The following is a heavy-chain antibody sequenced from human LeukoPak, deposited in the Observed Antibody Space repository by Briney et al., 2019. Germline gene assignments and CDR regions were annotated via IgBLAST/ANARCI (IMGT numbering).Heavy chain of an antibody. CDR1: GGSLSGYY. V-gene: IGHV4-34*01. J-gene: IGHJ4*02. Sequence: SETLSLTCAVYGGSLSGYYWSWIRQPPGKGLEWIGEIKHSGSTNYNPSLKSRVTISVDTSKNQFSLKLRSVTAADTAVYYCARVRGYDYVWGSYRLFDYWGQGTLVTVSS. CDR2: IKHSGST. D-gene: IGHD3-16*02. CDR3: ARVRGYDYVWGSYRLFDY.